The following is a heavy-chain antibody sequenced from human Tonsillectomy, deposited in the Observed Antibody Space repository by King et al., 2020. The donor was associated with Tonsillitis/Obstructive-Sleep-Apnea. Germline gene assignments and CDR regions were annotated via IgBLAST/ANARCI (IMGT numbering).Heavy chain of an antibody. D-gene: IGHD2-15*01. J-gene: IGHJ4*02. Sequence: VQLVESGGGLVQPGGSLRLSCAASGFSISNYWMYWVRQAPGKGLVWVSRIKSDGSSTTYADSVKGRFTISRDNAKNTLYLQMISLRAEDTAVYYCARGGPKGSTDYWGQGPLVTVSS. CDR2: IKSDGSST. CDR3: ARGGPKGSTDY. V-gene: IGHV3-74*01. CDR1: GFSISNYW.